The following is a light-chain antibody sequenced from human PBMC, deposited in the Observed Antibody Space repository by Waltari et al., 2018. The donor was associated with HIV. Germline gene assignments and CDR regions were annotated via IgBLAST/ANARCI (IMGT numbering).Light chain of an antibody. CDR3: QQCNSFPSIT. CDR2: AAS. Sequence: DIQMTQSPSSVSASLGDRVTITCRASQNIDSWLAWYQQKPGKAPKLLISAASNWQSGVPSRFSGGGSGTDFTLTIKNLQPEDFAFYYCQQCNSFPSITFGHGTRLEI. J-gene: IGKJ5*01. V-gene: IGKV1-12*02. CDR1: QNIDSW.